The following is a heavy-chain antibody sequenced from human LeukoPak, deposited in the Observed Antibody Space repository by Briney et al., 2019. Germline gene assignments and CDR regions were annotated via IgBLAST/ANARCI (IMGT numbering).Heavy chain of an antibody. J-gene: IGHJ4*02. CDR1: GFTFSSYA. D-gene: IGHD3-22*01. V-gene: IGHV3-23*01. CDR3: AKDFRDSSGYFDY. Sequence: PGGSLRLSCAASGFTFSSYAMSWVRQAPGKGLEWVSAISGSGGSTYYADSVKGRFAISRDNSKNTLYLQMNSLRAEDTAAYYCAKDFRDSSGYFDYWGQGTLVTVSS. CDR2: ISGSGGST.